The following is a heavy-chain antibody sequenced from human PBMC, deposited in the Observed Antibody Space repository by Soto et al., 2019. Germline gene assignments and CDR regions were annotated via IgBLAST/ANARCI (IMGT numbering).Heavy chain of an antibody. CDR2: ISYDGSNK. V-gene: IGHV3-30-3*01. Sequence: QVQLVESGGGVVQPGRSLRLSCAASGFTFSSYAMHWVRQAPGKGLEWVAVISYDGSNKYYAASVKGRFTISRDNSKNTLYLQMNSLRAEDTAVYYCARDRNPTNRYYYDSSGYYLDYWGQGTLVTVSS. CDR3: ARDRNPTNRYYYDSSGYYLDY. D-gene: IGHD3-22*01. CDR1: GFTFSSYA. J-gene: IGHJ4*02.